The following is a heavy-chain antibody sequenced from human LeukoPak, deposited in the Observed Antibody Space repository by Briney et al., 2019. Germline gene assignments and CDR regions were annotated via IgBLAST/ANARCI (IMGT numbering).Heavy chain of an antibody. CDR1: GGSISIGTYY. J-gene: IGHJ1*01. D-gene: IGHD2-2*01. Sequence: KPSETLSLTCNVSGGSISIGTYYWSWIRQPAGKGLEWIGRLSNTGSSDYNHSLKSRVSIVIDTSKNQFSLKLNSVTAADTAVYYCARTGGGCGSTRCHEYFQYWGQGTPVTVSS. CDR3: ARTGGGCGSTRCHEYFQY. CDR2: LSNTGSS. V-gene: IGHV4-61*02.